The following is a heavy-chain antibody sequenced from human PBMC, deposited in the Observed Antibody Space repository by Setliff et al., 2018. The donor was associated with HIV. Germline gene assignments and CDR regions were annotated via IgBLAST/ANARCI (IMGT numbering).Heavy chain of an antibody. CDR1: GGSISSGGYY. V-gene: IGHV4-31*03. CDR3: ARGYHLLNPDY. CDR2: IYYSGST. J-gene: IGHJ4*02. Sequence: SETLSLTCTVSGGSISSGGYYWNWIRQHPGEGLEWIGYIYYSGSTYYNPSLKSRVAISVDTSKNQFSLKLSSVTAADTAVYYCARGYHLLNPDYWGQGTLGTVSS. D-gene: IGHD2-2*02.